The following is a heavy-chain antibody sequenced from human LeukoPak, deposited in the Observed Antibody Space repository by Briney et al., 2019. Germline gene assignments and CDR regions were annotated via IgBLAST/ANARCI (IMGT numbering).Heavy chain of an antibody. CDR2: IIPILGIA. D-gene: IGHD1-26*01. J-gene: IGHJ4*02. CDR1: GGTFSSYA. V-gene: IGHV1-69*04. Sequence: ASVKVSCKASGGTFSSYAISWVRQAPGQGLEWMGRIIPILGIANYAQKFQGRVTITADKSTSTAYMELSSLRSEDTAVYYCARSYSGSYYDDYWGQGTLVTVSS. CDR3: ARSYSGSYYDDY.